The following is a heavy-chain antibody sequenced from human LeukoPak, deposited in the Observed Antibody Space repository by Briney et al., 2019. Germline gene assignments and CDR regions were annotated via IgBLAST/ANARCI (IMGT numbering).Heavy chain of an antibody. D-gene: IGHD2-2*01. J-gene: IGHJ6*02. CDR3: ARTEVVPAAMRGSYYYYGMDV. V-gene: IGHV4-39*01. Sequence: PSETLSLTCTVSGGSISSSSYYWGWIRQPPGMGLEWIGSVYYSGSTYYNPSLKSRVTISVDTSKNQFSLKLSSVTAADTAVYYCARTEVVPAAMRGSYYYYGMDVWGQGTTVSVSS. CDR1: GGSISSSSYY. CDR2: VYYSGST.